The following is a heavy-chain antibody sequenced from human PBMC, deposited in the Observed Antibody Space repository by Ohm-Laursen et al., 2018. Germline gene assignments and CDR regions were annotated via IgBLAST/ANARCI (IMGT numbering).Heavy chain of an antibody. V-gene: IGHV3-23*01. J-gene: IGHJ4*02. CDR3: ARDPVRGLTDY. Sequence: SLRLSCAASGFTFSSYAMSWVRQAPGKGLEWVSSISADARSTYYADSVKGRFTISRDNAKNSLYLQMNSLRAEDTAVYHCARDPVRGLTDYWGQGTLVTVSS. CDR1: GFTFSSYA. CDR2: ISADARST. D-gene: IGHD3-16*01.